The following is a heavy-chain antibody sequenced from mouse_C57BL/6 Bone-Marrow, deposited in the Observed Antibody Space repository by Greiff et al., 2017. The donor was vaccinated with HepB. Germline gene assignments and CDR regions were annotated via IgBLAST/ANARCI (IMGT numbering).Heavy chain of an antibody. V-gene: IGHV2-2*01. CDR1: GFSFTSSG. CDR3: ASLYYSNYVGFAY. Sequence: VKLVESGPGLVQPSQSLSITCTVSGFSFTSSGVHWVRQSPGKGLEWLGVIWSGGSTDYNAAFISRLSISKDNSKSQVFFKMNSLQADDTAIYYCASLYYSNYVGFAYWGQGTLVTVSA. J-gene: IGHJ3*01. CDR2: IWSGGST. D-gene: IGHD2-5*01.